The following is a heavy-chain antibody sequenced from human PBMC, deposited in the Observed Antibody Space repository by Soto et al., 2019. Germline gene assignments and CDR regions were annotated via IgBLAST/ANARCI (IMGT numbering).Heavy chain of an antibody. CDR2: IIPIFGTA. V-gene: IGHV1-69*13. CDR3: ARPHQEISSSWPTVGGYYYYGMDV. Sequence: ASVKVSCKASGGTFSSYAISWVRQAPGQGLEWMGGIIPIFGTANYEKKFQGRDTVTADESTSTAYMEVSSLRSEDNAVYYCARPHQEISSSWPTVGGYYYYGMDVWGQGTTVTVSS. CDR1: GGTFSSYA. D-gene: IGHD6-13*01. J-gene: IGHJ6*02.